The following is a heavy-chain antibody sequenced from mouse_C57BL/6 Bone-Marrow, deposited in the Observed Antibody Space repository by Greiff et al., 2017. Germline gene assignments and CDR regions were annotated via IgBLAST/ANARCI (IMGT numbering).Heavy chain of an antibody. J-gene: IGHJ1*03. CDR3: ARCGSSLEWYFDV. V-gene: IGHV1-69*01. Sequence: QVQLQQPGAELVMPGASVKLSCKASGYTFTSYWMHWVKQRPGQGLEWIGEIDPSDSYTNYNQKFKGKSTLTVDKSSSTAYMQLSSLTSEDSAVYYCARCGSSLEWYFDVWGTGTTVTVSS. CDR2: IDPSDSYT. D-gene: IGHD1-1*01. CDR1: GYTFTSYW.